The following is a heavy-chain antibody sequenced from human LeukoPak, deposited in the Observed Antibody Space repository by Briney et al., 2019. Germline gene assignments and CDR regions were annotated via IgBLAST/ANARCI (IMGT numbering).Heavy chain of an antibody. CDR1: GYSFTSYW. V-gene: IGHV5-51*01. CDR2: IYPGDCDT. J-gene: IGHJ4*02. Sequence: GESLKISCMGSGYSFTSYWIGWVRQMPGKGLEWMGIIYPGDCDTRYSPSFQGQVTISADKYISTAYLPWSSLKASDTAMYYCARHDRPLGAEEIDYWGQGTLVTVSS. CDR3: ARHDRPLGAEEIDY.